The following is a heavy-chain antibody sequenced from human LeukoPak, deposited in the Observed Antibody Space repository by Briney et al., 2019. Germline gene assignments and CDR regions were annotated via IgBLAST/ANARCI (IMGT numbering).Heavy chain of an antibody. CDR1: GGTFSSYA. V-gene: IGHV1-69*13. J-gene: IGHJ4*02. D-gene: IGHD5-24*01. Sequence: ASVKVSCKASGGTFSSYAISWVRQAPGQGLEWMGGIIPIFGTANYAQKFQGRVTITADESTSTAYMELSSLRSEDTAVYYCARGAGYNYPYYFDYWGQGTLVTVSS. CDR2: IIPIFGTA. CDR3: ARGAGYNYPYYFDY.